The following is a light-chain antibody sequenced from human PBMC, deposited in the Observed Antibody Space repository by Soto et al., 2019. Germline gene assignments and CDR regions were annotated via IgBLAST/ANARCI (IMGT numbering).Light chain of an antibody. Sequence: QSVLTQPASVSGSPGQSITISCTGTSSDVGGFNSVSWYQLRPGTAPKLILYDVVDRPSGVSYRFSGSKSGNTASLTISGLQAADEADYFCSSYTSAMTKVFGSGTKATVL. J-gene: IGLJ1*01. CDR1: SSDVGGFNS. CDR3: SSYTSAMTKV. V-gene: IGLV2-14*03. CDR2: DVV.